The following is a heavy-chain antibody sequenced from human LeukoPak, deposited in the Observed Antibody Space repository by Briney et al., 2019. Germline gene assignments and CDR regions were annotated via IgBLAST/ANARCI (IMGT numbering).Heavy chain of an antibody. Sequence: PGRSLRLSCAASGITFQFTSNNYYMTWVRQAPGKGLEWVANIKQDGSEKYYMDSVRGRFTIPRDSAKNSVDLQMNSLRDEDTGVYYCVRDRFRGTGLDVWGKGTTVTVSS. CDR3: VRDRFRGTGLDV. CDR1: GITFQFTSNNYY. J-gene: IGHJ6*04. CDR2: IKQDGSEK. D-gene: IGHD3-16*01. V-gene: IGHV3-7*03.